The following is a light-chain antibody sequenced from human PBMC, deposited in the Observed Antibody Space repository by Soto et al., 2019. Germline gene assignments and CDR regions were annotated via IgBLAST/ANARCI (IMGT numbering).Light chain of an antibody. V-gene: IGKV3-20*01. CDR2: GAS. CDR3: QQYNSYSSWT. J-gene: IGKJ1*01. Sequence: EIVLTQSPGTLSLSPGERATLSCRASQSVTSNFLAWYRQKPGQAPRLLIYGASRRATGIPDRFSGSGSGTDFTLTISSLQPDDFATYYCQQYNSYSSWTFGQGTKVDIK. CDR1: QSVTSNF.